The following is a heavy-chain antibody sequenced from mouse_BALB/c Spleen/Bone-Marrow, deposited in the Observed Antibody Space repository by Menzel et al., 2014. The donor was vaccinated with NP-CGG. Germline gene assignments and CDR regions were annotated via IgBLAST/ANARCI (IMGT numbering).Heavy chain of an antibody. CDR1: GYTFTSYW. Sequence: VQLVESGAELVKPGASVKLSCTASGYTFTSYWIHWVKQRPGQGLEWIGEINPGNGRTNYNEKFKSKATLTVDRSSSTAYMQLSSLTSEDSAVYYCARRDYGYDLVYWYFDVWGAGTTITVSS. J-gene: IGHJ1*01. CDR3: ARRDYGYDLVYWYFDV. CDR2: INPGNGRT. D-gene: IGHD2-2*01. V-gene: IGHV1S81*02.